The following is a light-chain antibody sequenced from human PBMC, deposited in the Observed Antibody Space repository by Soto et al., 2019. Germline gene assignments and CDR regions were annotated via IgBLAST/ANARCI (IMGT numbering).Light chain of an antibody. J-gene: IGKJ3*01. CDR2: GAS. V-gene: IGKV3-20*01. CDR3: QQYGSSPFT. Sequence: EIVLTQSPGTLSLSPGERATLSCRASQSVSSNYLAWYQQKHGQAPRLLIYGASSRATGIPDRFSGSASGTDFNLTISRLEPEDFAVYYCQQYGSSPFTFGPGTKVDIK. CDR1: QSVSSNY.